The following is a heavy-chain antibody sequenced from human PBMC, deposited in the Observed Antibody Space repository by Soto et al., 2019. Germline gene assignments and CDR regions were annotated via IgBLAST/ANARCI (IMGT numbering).Heavy chain of an antibody. CDR2: INPSDGST. CDR3: ARDAVVGTTTRSHFDS. D-gene: IGHD1-26*01. CDR1: GYIFITYH. J-gene: IGHJ4*02. V-gene: IGHV1-46*01. Sequence: QVQLVQSGAEVKKPGASVQVSCKASGYIFITYHIHWVRQAPGQGLEWIGIINPSDGSTSYAEKLQGRVTLTRDTSTSTVSMELSSLRSDDTAVYYCARDAVVGTTTRSHFDSWGQGTLVTVSS.